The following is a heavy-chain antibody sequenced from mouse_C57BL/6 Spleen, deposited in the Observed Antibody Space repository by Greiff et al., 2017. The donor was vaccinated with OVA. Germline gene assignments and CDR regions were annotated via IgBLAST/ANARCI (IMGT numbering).Heavy chain of an antibody. CDR3: TRSRGYYYGSSPYYFDY. CDR1: GYTFTDYE. J-gene: IGHJ2*01. V-gene: IGHV1-15*01. Sequence: QVQLQRSGAELVRPGASVTLSCKASGYTFTDYEMHWVKQTPVHGLEWIGAIDPETGGTAYNQKFKGKAILTADKSSSTAYMELRSLTSEDSAVYYCTRSRGYYYGSSPYYFDYWGQGTTLTVSS. CDR2: IDPETGGT. D-gene: IGHD1-1*01.